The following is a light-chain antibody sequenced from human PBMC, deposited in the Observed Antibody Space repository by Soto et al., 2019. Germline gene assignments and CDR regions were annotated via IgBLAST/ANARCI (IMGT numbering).Light chain of an antibody. J-gene: IGKJ1*01. CDR3: QQYHSFPVK. CDR2: KAS. CDR1: QSISGW. Sequence: DIQMTQSPSTLSASVLDRVTITCLASQSISGWLAWYQQKPGKAPKLLIYKASSLKSGVPSRFSGSGSGTEFTLTIRSLQPDDSATYYCQQYHSFPVKFGKGTKVDIK. V-gene: IGKV1-5*03.